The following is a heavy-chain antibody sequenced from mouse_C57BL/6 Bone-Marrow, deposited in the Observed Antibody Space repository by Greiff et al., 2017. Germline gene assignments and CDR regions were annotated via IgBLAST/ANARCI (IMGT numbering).Heavy chain of an antibody. Sequence: QVQLQQPGAELVKPGASVKLSCKASGYTFTSYWMQWVKQRPGQGLEWIGEIDPSDSYTNYNQKFKGKATLTVDTSSSTAYMQLSSLTSEDSAVYYCERSLIYYYGTYAMDYWGQGTSVTVSS. CDR3: ERSLIYYYGTYAMDY. V-gene: IGHV1-50*01. CDR2: IDPSDSYT. D-gene: IGHD1-1*01. CDR1: GYTFTSYW. J-gene: IGHJ4*01.